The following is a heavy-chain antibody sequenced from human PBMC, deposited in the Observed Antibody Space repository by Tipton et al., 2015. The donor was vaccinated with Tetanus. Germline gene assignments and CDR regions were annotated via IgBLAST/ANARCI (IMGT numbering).Heavy chain of an antibody. CDR2: IYYSGSX. J-gene: IGHJ4*02. CDR1: GGSIXXGGYY. Sequence: TLSLTCTVSGGSIXXGGYYXSWIXQHPGKGLEXIGDIYYSGSXYYNPSLKSRVTISXDTSKNQFSLKLNSVTAADTAVYYCARDQARGARGWNYFDYWGQGTLVTVSS. V-gene: IGHV4-31*03. CDR3: ARDQARGARGWNYFDY. D-gene: IGHD1-26*01.